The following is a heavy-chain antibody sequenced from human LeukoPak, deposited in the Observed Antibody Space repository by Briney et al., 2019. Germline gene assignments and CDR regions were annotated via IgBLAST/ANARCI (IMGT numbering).Heavy chain of an antibody. CDR3: ARGIMKYYFDY. CDR1: GGSISSYY. V-gene: IGHV4-4*07. D-gene: IGHD1-14*01. CDR2: IYTSGST. J-gene: IGHJ4*02. Sequence: SETLSLTCTVSGGSISSYYWSWIRQLAGKGLERIGRIYTSGSTNYNPSLKSRVTMSVDTSKNQFSLKLSSVTAADTAVYYCARGIMKYYFDYWGQGTLVTASS.